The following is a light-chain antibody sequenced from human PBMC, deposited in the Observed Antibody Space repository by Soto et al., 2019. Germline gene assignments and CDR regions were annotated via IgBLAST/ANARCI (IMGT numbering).Light chain of an antibody. V-gene: IGKV3-11*02. J-gene: IGKJ5*01. CDR1: QSIGSY. CDR3: QQRSNWFT. Sequence: EIVLTQSPATLSLSPGERATLSCRASQSIGSYLAWYQQKPGQAPRLLIYDASNRATGIPARFSGSGSGRDFTLTINSLEPEDFAVYYCQQRSNWFTFGQGTRLEIK. CDR2: DAS.